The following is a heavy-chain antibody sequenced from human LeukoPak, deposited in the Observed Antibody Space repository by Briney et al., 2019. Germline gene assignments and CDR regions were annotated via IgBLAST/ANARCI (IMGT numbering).Heavy chain of an antibody. CDR1: GDSISTYY. J-gene: IGHJ4*02. V-gene: IGHV4-59*08. CDR2: IYYSGST. CDR3: ARYDVWGSYRAFDY. D-gene: IGHD3-16*02. Sequence: SETLSLTCTVSGDSISTYYWTWIRQPPGKGLEWIGYIYYSGSTNYNPSLKSRVTISVDTSKNQFSLKLSSVTAADTAVYYCARYDVWGSYRAFDYWGQGTLVTVSS.